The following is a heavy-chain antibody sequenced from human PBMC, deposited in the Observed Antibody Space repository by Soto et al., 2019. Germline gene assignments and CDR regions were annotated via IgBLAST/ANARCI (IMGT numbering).Heavy chain of an antibody. V-gene: IGHV4-30-2*01. Sequence: QLQLQESGSGLGKPSQTLSLTCAVSGGSISSGGYSWSWIRQPPGKGLEWIGYIYHSGRTYYNPSLKSRVTISVDRSKNQFSLKLSSVTAADTAVYYCASSYYDSSGSALRDWGQGTLVTVSS. J-gene: IGHJ1*01. CDR2: IYHSGRT. CDR3: ASSYYDSSGSALRD. D-gene: IGHD3-22*01. CDR1: GGSISSGGYS.